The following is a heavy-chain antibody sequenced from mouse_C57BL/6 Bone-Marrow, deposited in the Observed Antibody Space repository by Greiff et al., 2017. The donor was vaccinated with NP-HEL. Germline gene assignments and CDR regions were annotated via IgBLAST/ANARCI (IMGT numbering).Heavy chain of an antibody. CDR3: ARRDTIVTSYAMDY. CDR1: GFTFSSYG. J-gene: IGHJ4*01. CDR2: ISSGGSYT. D-gene: IGHD2-5*01. Sequence: DVHLVESGGDLVKPGGSLKLSCAASGFTFSSYGMSWVRQTPDKRLEWVATISSGGSYTYYPDSVKGRCTISRDNAKNTLYLQMSSLKSEDTAMYYCARRDTIVTSYAMDYWGQGTSVTVSS. V-gene: IGHV5-6*01.